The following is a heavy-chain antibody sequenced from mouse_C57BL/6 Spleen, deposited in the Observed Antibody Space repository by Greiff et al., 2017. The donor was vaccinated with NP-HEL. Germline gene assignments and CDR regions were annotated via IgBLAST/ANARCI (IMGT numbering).Heavy chain of an antibody. CDR1: GYAFSSYW. V-gene: IGHV1-80*01. CDR2: IYPGNGDT. J-gene: IGHJ2*01. CDR3: AIEEITTVVASNYFDY. D-gene: IGHD1-1*01. Sequence: QVQLKQSGAELVKPGASVKISCKASGYAFSSYWMNWVKQRHGKGLEWIGKIYPGNGDTSYNGQFKGKATLTADKSSITAYMQLSSLTSEDSAFYFCAIEEITTVVASNYFDYWGQGTTLTVSS.